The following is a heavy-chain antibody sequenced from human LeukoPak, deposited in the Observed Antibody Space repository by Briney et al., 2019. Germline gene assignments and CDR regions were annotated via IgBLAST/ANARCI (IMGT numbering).Heavy chain of an antibody. Sequence: GGSLRLSCAASGFAFSSYNMNWVRQAPGKGLEWISYIGSSGSPTHYADSVGGRFTISRDNAKNSLYLQMNSLRDEDTAVYFCARRPYSDTSGRLSDVWGQGTTVTVSS. J-gene: IGHJ6*02. D-gene: IGHD3-22*01. V-gene: IGHV3-48*02. CDR2: IGSSGSPT. CDR1: GFAFSSYN. CDR3: ARRPYSDTSGRLSDV.